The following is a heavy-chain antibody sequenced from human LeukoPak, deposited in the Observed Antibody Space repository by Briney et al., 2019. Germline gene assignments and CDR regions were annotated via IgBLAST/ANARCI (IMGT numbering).Heavy chain of an antibody. D-gene: IGHD1-14*01. CDR2: INPQSGGA. Sequence: ASVKVSCKASGYTFTGYYMHWVRQAPGQGLEYMGWINPQSGGANNAQKFKGRVTLTTDTSVTTAYMEMKGLTPDDTAVYFCARISRTTWVFDPWGQGTLVTVS. J-gene: IGHJ5*02. CDR3: ARISRTTWVFDP. CDR1: GYTFTGYY. V-gene: IGHV1-2*02.